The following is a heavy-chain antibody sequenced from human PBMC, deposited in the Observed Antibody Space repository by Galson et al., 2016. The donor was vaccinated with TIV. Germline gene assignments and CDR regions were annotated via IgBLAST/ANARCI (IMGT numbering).Heavy chain of an antibody. CDR3: AQLVRKCGMTRCYGDHVDY. CDR1: GHTFTSYD. J-gene: IGHJ4*02. Sequence: SVKVSCKASGHTFTSYDTNWVRQAPGQGLEWMEWMNPNSGNTGYTQKFQGRVTMTRDTSVSTAYMELTNLRSEDTAVYFCAQLVRKCGMTRCYGDHVDYWGQGTPVTVSS. CDR2: MNPNSGNT. V-gene: IGHV1-8*01. D-gene: IGHD2-2*01.